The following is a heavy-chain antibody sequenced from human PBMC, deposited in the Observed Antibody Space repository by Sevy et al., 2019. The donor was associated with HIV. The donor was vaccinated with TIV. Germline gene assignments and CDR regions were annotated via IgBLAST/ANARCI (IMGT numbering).Heavy chain of an antibody. CDR2: ISYEGSNE. D-gene: IGHD3-16*01. Sequence: GGSLRLSCAASTFTFGHYAMHWVRQAPGKGLQWVAGISYEGSNEYYTDSVKGRLTISRDNSKNTLNLEMNNLRVEDTVLYYCARDWGTLPTAILYYFDFWGQGIPVTVSS. CDR3: ARDWGTLPTAILYYFDF. V-gene: IGHV3-30*04. CDR1: TFTFGHYA. J-gene: IGHJ4*02.